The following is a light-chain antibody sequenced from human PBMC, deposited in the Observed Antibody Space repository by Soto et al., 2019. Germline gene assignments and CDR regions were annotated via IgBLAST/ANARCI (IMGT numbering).Light chain of an antibody. CDR3: QQYNNWPRT. J-gene: IGKJ1*01. Sequence: EIVMTQSPATLSVSPGERATLSCRASQSVSSDLAWYHQKPGQAPRLLIYSASTRATGIPARLSGSGSGTEFTLTINSLQSEDFAVYYCQQYNNWPRTFGQGTKVDIK. V-gene: IGKV3-15*01. CDR2: SAS. CDR1: QSVSSD.